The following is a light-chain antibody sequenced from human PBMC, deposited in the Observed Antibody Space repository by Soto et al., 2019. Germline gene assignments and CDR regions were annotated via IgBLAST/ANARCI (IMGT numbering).Light chain of an antibody. CDR3: SSYTTTNTRTCV. CDR1: SGDIGSYNR. J-gene: IGLJ1*01. V-gene: IGLV2-14*01. CDR2: EVT. Sequence: QSVLTQPASVSGSPGQSITISCTGTSGDIGSYNRVSWYQQHPGKAPKLIIYEVTDRPSGVSNRFSGSKSGNTASLTISGLQAEDEAEYYCSSYTTTNTRTCVFETGTKVTVL.